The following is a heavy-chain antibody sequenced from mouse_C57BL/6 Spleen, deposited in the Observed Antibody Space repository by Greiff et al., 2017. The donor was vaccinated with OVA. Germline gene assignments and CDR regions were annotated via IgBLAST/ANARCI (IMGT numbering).Heavy chain of an antibody. CDR2: IDPETGGT. J-gene: IGHJ2*01. V-gene: IGHV1-15*01. CDR1: GYTFTDYE. CDR3: TRWGLGPDFDY. Sequence: VQLQQSGAELVRPGASVTLSCKASGYTFTDYEMHWVKQTPVHGLEWIGAIDPETGGTAYNQKFKGKAILTADKSSSTAYMELRSLTSEDSAVYYGTRWGLGPDFDYWGQGTTLTVSS. D-gene: IGHD4-1*01.